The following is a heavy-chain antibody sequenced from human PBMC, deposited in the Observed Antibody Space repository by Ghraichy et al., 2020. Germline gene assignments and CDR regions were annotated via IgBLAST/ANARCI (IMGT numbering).Heavy chain of an antibody. J-gene: IGHJ3*02. CDR1: GGSISSSSYY. CDR3: ARGYGDYEVDAFDI. D-gene: IGHD4-17*01. Sequence: SETLSLTCTVSGGSISSSSYYWAWIRQPPGKGLEWIGNIYYSGSTYYNPSLKSRATISVDKSKNQFSLRPRSVTAADTAVYYCARGYGDYEVDAFDIWGQGTMVTVSS. CDR2: IYYSGST. V-gene: IGHV4-39*01.